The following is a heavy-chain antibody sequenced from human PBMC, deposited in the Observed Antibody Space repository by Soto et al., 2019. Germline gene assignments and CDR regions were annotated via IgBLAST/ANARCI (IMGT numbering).Heavy chain of an antibody. CDR1: GGSISSGGYY. CDR2: IYYSGST. D-gene: IGHD6-13*01. J-gene: IGHJ4*02. V-gene: IGHV4-31*03. CDR3: ARSEAGYSSSWYDY. Sequence: QVQLQESGPGLVKPSQTLSLTCTVSGGSISSGGYYWSWIRQHPGKGLEWIGYIYYSGSTYYNPPLKSRVTISVDTSKNQFSLKLSSVTAADTAVYYCARSEAGYSSSWYDYWGQGTLVTVSS.